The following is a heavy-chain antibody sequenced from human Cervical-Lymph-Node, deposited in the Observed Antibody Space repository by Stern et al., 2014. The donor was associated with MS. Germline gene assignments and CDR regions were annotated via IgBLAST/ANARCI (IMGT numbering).Heavy chain of an antibody. Sequence: EVQLVESGGGLVQPGRSLRLACAASGFIFEDYAMHWVRQVPGKGLEWVSGISWNGYHIVYGDFVKGRFTISRDNAKNSIYLQMNSLRAEDTALYYCAKSAGVAAAGTGYYAMDVWGQGTTVTVSS. D-gene: IGHD6-13*01. CDR3: AKSAGVAAAGTGYYAMDV. V-gene: IGHV3-9*01. CDR2: ISWNGYHI. J-gene: IGHJ6*02. CDR1: GFIFEDYA.